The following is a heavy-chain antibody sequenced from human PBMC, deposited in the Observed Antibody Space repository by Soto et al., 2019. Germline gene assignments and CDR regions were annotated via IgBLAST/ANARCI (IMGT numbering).Heavy chain of an antibody. V-gene: IGHV4-30-4*01. J-gene: IGHJ4*02. CDR1: GGSISSGDYY. CDR3: ARVNYDILTGYYLLFDY. CDR2: IYYSGST. Sequence: PSETLSLTCTVSGGSISSGDYYWSWIRQPPGKGLEWIGYIYYSGSTYYNPSLKSRVTISVDTSKNQFSLKLSSVTAADTAVYYCARVNYDILTGYYLLFDYWGQGTLVTVSS. D-gene: IGHD3-9*01.